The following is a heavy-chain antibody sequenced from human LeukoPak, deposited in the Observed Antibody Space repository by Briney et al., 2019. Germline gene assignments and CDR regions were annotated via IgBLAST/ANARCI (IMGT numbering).Heavy chain of an antibody. D-gene: IGHD3-10*01. CDR1: GYTFTSYA. V-gene: IGHV1-3*01. Sequence: ASVKVSCKASGYTFTSYAMHWVRQAPGQRLEWMGWISAGNGNTKYSQKFQGRVTITRDTSASTAYMELSSLRSEDTAVYYCARSLWFGELLGDYWGQGTLVTVSS. CDR2: ISAGNGNT. J-gene: IGHJ4*02. CDR3: ARSLWFGELLGDY.